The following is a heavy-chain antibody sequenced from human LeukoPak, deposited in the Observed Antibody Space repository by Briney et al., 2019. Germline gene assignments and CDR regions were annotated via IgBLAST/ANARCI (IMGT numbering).Heavy chain of an antibody. Sequence: PGGSLRLSCAASGFTVSSNYMSWVRQAPGKGLEWVAYISRSSGNKYYADTVKGRFTISRGNAENSLYLQMNSLRDEDTAVYYCAREWDYDGSGYYYALDYWGQGTLVTVSS. CDR1: GFTVSSNY. V-gene: IGHV3-48*02. D-gene: IGHD3-22*01. J-gene: IGHJ4*02. CDR3: AREWDYDGSGYYYALDY. CDR2: ISRSSGNK.